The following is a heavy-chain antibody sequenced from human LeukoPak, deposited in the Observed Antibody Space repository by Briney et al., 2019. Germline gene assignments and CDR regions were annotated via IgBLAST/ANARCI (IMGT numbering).Heavy chain of an antibody. Sequence: SETLSLTCAVSGGSISSYYWSWIRQPAGKGLEWIGRIYTSGSTNYNPSLKSRVTMPVDTSKNQFSLKLSSVTAADTAVYYCARGRGYGLYYYYYGIDVWGLGTTVTVPS. V-gene: IGHV4-4*07. J-gene: IGHJ6*02. CDR2: IYTSGST. CDR1: GGSISSYY. D-gene: IGHD5-18*01. CDR3: ARGRGYGLYYYYYGIDV.